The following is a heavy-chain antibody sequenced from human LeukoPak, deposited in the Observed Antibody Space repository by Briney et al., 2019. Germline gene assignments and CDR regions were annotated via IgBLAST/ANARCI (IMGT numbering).Heavy chain of an antibody. CDR2: ISFTSGHI. CDR3: ARDRGSGWFYDIDY. V-gene: IGHV3-21*01. CDR1: GFTFSSYS. J-gene: IGHJ4*02. Sequence: PGGSLRLSCAASGFTFSSYSMNWVRQAPGKGLEWVASISFTSGHIYYADSVKGRFTISRDNAKNSLYLQMNSLRREDTAVYYCARDRGSGWFYDIDYWGQGTLVTLSS. D-gene: IGHD6-19*01.